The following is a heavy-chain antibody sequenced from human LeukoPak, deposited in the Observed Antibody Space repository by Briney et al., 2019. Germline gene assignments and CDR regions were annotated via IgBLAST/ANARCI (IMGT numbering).Heavy chain of an antibody. V-gene: IGHV3-23*01. J-gene: IGHJ4*02. CDR3: AKDYGDLPIDY. Sequence: GGSLTLSCAASGFTFRDFAMIWVRQTPGKGLEWVSTIDGSGDNTYFADSVKGRFTISRDNSKSTLYLQMTSLRAEDTAIYYCAKDYGDLPIDYWGQGTLVTVSS. CDR1: GFTFRDFA. D-gene: IGHD4-17*01. CDR2: IDGSGDNT.